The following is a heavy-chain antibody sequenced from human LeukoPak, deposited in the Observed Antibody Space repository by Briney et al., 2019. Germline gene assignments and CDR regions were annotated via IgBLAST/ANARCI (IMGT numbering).Heavy chain of an antibody. CDR2: IYTSGST. D-gene: IGHD1-1*01. V-gene: IGHV4-61*02. CDR1: GGSISSGSYY. CDR3: ARDRWPLDAFDI. Sequence: SETLSLTCTVSGGSISSGSYYWSWIRQPAGKGLEWIGRIYTSGSTNYNPSLKSRVTISLDTSKNQFSLKLSSATAADTAVYYRARDRWPLDAFDIWGQGTMVTVSS. J-gene: IGHJ3*02.